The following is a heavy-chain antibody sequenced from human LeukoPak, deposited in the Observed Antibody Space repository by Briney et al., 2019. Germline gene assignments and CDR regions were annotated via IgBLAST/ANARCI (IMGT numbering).Heavy chain of an antibody. CDR2: INPSGGRT. CDR3: ARSPDILTGEKFDY. D-gene: IGHD3-9*01. V-gene: IGHV1-46*01. Sequence: GASVKVSCKASGYTFTNYYMHWVRQAPGQGLEWMGIINPSGGRTSYAQKFQGRVTMTRDMSTSTVYMELSRLRFDDTAVYYCARSPDILTGEKFDYWGQGTLVTVSS. J-gene: IGHJ4*02. CDR1: GYTFTNYY.